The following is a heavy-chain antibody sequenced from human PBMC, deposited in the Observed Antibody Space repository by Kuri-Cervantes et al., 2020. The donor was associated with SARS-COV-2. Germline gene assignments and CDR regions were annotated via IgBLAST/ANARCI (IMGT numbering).Heavy chain of an antibody. CDR2: IVPIFGTP. D-gene: IGHD6-13*01. CDR3: ARDDGGAAGQESIFDY. V-gene: IGHV1-69*13. CDR1: GDTFNSHT. Sequence: SVKVSCKASGDTFNSHTINWVRQAPGQGLEWMGVIVPIFGTPDYAQKFQGRVTITADTSIAYMELFSLRSDDTAVYYCARDDGGAAGQESIFDYWGQGTLVTVSS. J-gene: IGHJ4*02.